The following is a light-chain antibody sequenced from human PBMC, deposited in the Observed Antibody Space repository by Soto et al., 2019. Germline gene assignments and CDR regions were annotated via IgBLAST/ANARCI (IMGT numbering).Light chain of an antibody. CDR1: QDISNY. V-gene: IGKV1-33*01. CDR3: QQYDNLPWT. CDR2: DAS. J-gene: IGKJ1*01. Sequence: DIQMTQSPSSLSASVGDRVTITCQASQDISNYLNWYQQKPGKAPKLLIYDASNLETGVPSRFSGSGTGNEFTFTISSLQPEDIATYYCQQYDNLPWTFGQGTKVEIK.